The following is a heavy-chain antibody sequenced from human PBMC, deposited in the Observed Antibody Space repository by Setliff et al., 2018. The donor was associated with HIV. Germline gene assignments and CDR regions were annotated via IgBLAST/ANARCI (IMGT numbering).Heavy chain of an antibody. V-gene: IGHV3-23*01. CDR3: ARSATNYNYYYYGMDV. CDR1: TLA. Sequence: TLAMSWVRQAPGKGLEWVSGISGSGGNTHYADSVRGRFTISRDNSKKTLFLQMNSLRAEDTGVYYCARSATNYNYYYYGMDVWGQGTTVTVSS. J-gene: IGHJ6*02. D-gene: IGHD4-4*01. CDR2: ISGSGGNT.